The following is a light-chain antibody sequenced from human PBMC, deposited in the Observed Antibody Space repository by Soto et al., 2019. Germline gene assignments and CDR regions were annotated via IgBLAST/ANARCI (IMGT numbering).Light chain of an antibody. CDR1: QSVATN. CDR2: GAS. CDR3: QQYNKWPYT. J-gene: IGKJ2*01. Sequence: EIVMTQSPATLSVSPGERATLSCRASQSVATNLAWYQQKPGQSPRLLIYGASTRATGIPAGFSGDGSGTEFTLTISSLQSEDLAVYFCQQYNKWPYTFGQGTKLEIK. V-gene: IGKV3-15*01.